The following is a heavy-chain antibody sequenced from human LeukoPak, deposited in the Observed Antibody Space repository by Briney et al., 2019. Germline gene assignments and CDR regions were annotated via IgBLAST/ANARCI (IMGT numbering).Heavy chain of an antibody. Sequence: SETLSLTCAVYGGSFSGYYWSWIPQPPGKGLEWIGEINHSGSTNYNPSLKSRVTISVDTSNSQCSLKLSSVSAANTAVYYCAREILGDRGYVNWGQGTLFAVSP. D-gene: IGHD5-12*01. CDR3: AREILGDRGYVN. V-gene: IGHV4-34*01. CDR2: INHSGST. CDR1: GGSFSGYY. J-gene: IGHJ4*02.